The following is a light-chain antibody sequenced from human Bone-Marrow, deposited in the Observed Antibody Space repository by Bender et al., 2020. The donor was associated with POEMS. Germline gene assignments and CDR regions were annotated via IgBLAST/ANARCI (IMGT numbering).Light chain of an antibody. V-gene: IGLV2-8*01. CDR1: SSDVGNYNY. CDR2: EVS. J-gene: IGLJ1*01. CDR3: CSYAGSNTYV. Sequence: QSALTQPPSASGSPGQSVTIACIGTSSDVGNYNYVSWYQQHPGKAPKVMIYEVSNRPSGVSNRFSGSKSGNTASLTISGLQADDEADYYCCSYAGSNTYVFGTGTKVTVL.